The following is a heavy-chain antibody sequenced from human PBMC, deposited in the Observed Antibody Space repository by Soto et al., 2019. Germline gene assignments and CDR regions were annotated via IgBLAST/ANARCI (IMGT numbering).Heavy chain of an antibody. J-gene: IGHJ4*02. CDR1: RLTFSSYG. D-gene: IGHD6-13*01. Sequence: GGSLRLSCGASRLTFSSYGLHWVRQAPGKGMEWVALISYDESKKYYADSVKGRFTISRDNSKNTLYLQMNSLRAEDTAVYYCAKESSWYLFDYWGQGTLVTVSS. V-gene: IGHV3-30*18. CDR2: ISYDESKK. CDR3: AKESSWYLFDY.